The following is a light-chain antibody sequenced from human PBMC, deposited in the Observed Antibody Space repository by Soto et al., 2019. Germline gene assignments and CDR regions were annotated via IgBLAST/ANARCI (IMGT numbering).Light chain of an antibody. Sequence: DIQMTQSPSSLSASVGDRVTITCQASQDISNHLNWYQQKPGKAPELLMFDASNLEPGVPSRFSGSGSGTDFSLTITSLQPEDIGTYYCQQYDNLPSFGGGTKVDIK. CDR1: QDISNH. V-gene: IGKV1-33*01. CDR2: DAS. CDR3: QQYDNLPS. J-gene: IGKJ4*01.